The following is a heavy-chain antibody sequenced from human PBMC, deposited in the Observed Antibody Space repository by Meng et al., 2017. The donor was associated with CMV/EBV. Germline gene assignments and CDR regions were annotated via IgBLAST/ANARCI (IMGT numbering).Heavy chain of an antibody. V-gene: IGHV3-30*18. D-gene: IGHD6-25*01. J-gene: IGHJ4*02. CDR2: ISYDGSKE. CDR3: ANLCSGESCFDC. Sequence: CEGFGFTFKSYGIHWVSQPPGKGLEWVAVISYDGSKEYYADSVKGRFTISRDNSKNTAYLQMNSLRAEDTAVYYCANLCSGESCFDCWGQGTLVTVSS. CDR1: GFTFKSYG.